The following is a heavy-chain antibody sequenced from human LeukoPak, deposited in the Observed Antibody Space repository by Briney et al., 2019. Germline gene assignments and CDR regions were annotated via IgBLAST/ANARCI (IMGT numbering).Heavy chain of an antibody. Sequence: GASVKVSCKASGGTFSSYAISWVRQAPGQGLEWMGGIIPIFGTANYAQKFQGRVTITADESTSTAYMELSSLRSEDTAVYYCARRFDEQLVRWFDPWGQGTLVTVSS. CDR2: IIPIFGTA. CDR1: GGTFSSYA. D-gene: IGHD6-13*01. J-gene: IGHJ5*02. V-gene: IGHV1-69*13. CDR3: ARRFDEQLVRWFDP.